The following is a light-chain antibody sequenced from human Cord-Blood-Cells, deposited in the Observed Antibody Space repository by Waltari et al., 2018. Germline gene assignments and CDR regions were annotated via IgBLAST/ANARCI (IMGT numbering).Light chain of an antibody. CDR3: QQYYSTLA. CDR2: RAS. J-gene: IGKJ1*01. CDR1: QSVLYSSNNKNY. Sequence: DIVMTQSPDSLAVSLGERATINCKSSQSVLYSSNNKNYLAWYQQKPGQPPKLLIYRASTRESGVPDRFIGSGSGTDFTLTISSLQAEDVAVYYCQQYYSTLAFGQGTKVEIK. V-gene: IGKV4-1*01.